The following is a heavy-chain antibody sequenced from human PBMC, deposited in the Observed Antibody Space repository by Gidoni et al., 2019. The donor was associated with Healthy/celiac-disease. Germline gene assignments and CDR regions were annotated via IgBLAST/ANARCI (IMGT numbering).Heavy chain of an antibody. CDR1: GFTLSSYA. CDR2: ISGSGGST. J-gene: IGHJ4*02. D-gene: IGHD3-22*01. Sequence: EVQLLESGGGLVQPGGSLRLSCAASGFTLSSYAMCWVRQAQGQGLEWVSAISGSGGSTYYADSVKGRFTISRDNSKNTLYLQMNSLRAEDTAVYYCAKVYRNYYDSSGYYPCFDYWGQGTLVTVSS. V-gene: IGHV3-23*01. CDR3: AKVYRNYYDSSGYYPCFDY.